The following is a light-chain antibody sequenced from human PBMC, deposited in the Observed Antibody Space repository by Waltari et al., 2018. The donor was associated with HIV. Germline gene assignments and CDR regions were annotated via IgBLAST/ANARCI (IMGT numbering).Light chain of an antibody. Sequence: QSVLTQPPSVSASPGQKVTIPCSGSPSLLGNNFVSWYQQFPGTAPKLLIYDNNKRPSGIPDRFSGSRSGTSATLDITGLQTGDEAEYYCGTWDNSLSAWVFGGGTKVTVL. J-gene: IGLJ3*02. V-gene: IGLV1-51*01. CDR3: GTWDNSLSAWV. CDR1: PSLLGNNF. CDR2: DNN.